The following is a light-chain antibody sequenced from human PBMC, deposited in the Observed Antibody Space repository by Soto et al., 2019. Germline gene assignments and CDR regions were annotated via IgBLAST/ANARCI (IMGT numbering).Light chain of an antibody. V-gene: IGLV1-40*01. CDR1: SSNIGAGYD. CDR3: QSYDSSVSGSV. J-gene: IGLJ3*02. Sequence: QSVLTQPASVSGAPGQRVTISCTGGSSNIGAGYDVHWYQQLPGTAPKLLIYGNSNRPSGVPDRFSGSKSGTSASLAITGLQAEDEADYCCQSYDSSVSGSVFGGGTKLTVL. CDR2: GNS.